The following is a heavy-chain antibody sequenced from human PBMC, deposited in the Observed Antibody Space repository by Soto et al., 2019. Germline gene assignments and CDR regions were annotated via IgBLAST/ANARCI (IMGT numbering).Heavy chain of an antibody. CDR1: GFSLTNSA. Sequence: GGSLRLSCVASGFSLTNSAVSWVRQAPGKGLDWVSSLSVTGDSAFYSDSVKGRFTISRDISKSTLYLQMSSLRAEDTAVYYCAKNGCSYPACYPYYYYVDVWGKGTTVTVSS. J-gene: IGHJ6*03. D-gene: IGHD2-15*01. CDR3: AKNGCSYPACYPYYYYVDV. V-gene: IGHV3-23*01. CDR2: LSVTGDSA.